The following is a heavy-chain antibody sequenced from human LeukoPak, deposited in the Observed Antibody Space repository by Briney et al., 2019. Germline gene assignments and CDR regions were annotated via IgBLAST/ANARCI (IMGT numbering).Heavy chain of an antibody. CDR1: GGTFTSYT. V-gene: IGHV1-69*04. CDR3: ARESRTTVLYYGMDV. CDR2: IIPILGIA. J-gene: IGHJ6*02. D-gene: IGHD4-11*01. Sequence: SVKVSCKAAGGTFTSYTISWVGQAPGQGGEWMGRIIPILGIANYAQKFQGRVTITADKSTSTAYMELSSLRSEDTAVYYCARESRTTVLYYGMDVWGQGTTVTVSS.